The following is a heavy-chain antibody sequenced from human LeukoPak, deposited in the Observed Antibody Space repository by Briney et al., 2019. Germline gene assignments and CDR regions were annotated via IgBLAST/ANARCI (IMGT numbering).Heavy chain of an antibody. D-gene: IGHD5-24*01. Sequence: SETLSLTCAVYGGSFSVYYWSWIRQPPGKGLEWIGEINHSGSTNYNPSLKSRVTISVDTSKNQFSLKLSSVTAADTAVYYCARQRRRRDGYNYTRVFDYWGQGTLVTVSS. CDR3: ARQRRRRDGYNYTRVFDY. J-gene: IGHJ4*02. V-gene: IGHV4-34*01. CDR1: GGSFSVYY. CDR2: INHSGST.